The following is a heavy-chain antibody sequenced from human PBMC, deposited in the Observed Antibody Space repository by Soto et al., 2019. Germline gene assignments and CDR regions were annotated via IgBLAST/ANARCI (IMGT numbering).Heavy chain of an antibody. CDR2: ISNSGRTI. CDR1: GFSFSDYY. CDR3: ARLPYPWGWFDP. V-gene: IGHV3-11*01. Sequence: QVQLVESGGGLVKPGGSLRLSCAASGFSFSDYYMSWIRQAPGKGLEWISYISNSGRTIYYADSLKGRFTISRDNAKNSLCLQMNSLRVDDTAMYYCARLPYPWGWFDPWGQGTLVTVSS. D-gene: IGHD3-16*01. J-gene: IGHJ5*02.